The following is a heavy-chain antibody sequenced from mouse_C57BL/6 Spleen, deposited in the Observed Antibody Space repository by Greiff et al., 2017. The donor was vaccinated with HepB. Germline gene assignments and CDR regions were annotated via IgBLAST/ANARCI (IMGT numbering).Heavy chain of an antibody. J-gene: IGHJ4*01. CDR1: GYTFTSYW. D-gene: IGHD3-2*02. CDR2: IDPSDSET. CDR3: ASDSSGYGAMDY. Sequence: VQLQQPGAELVRPGSSVKLSCKASGYTFTSYWMHWVKQRPIQGLEWIGNIDPSDSETHYNQKFKDKATLTVDKSSSTAYMQLSSLTSEDSAVYYCASDSSGYGAMDYWGQGTSVTVSS. V-gene: IGHV1-52*01.